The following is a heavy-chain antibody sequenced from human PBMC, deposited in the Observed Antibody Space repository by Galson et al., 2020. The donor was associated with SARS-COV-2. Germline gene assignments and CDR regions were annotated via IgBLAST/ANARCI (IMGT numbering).Heavy chain of an antibody. J-gene: IGHJ3*02. V-gene: IGHV3-33*01. CDR1: GFTFSDYG. CDR3: ARDPNLYCAYATCYDWFDAFDI. CDR2: IFYDGRYK. D-gene: IGHD2-2*01. Sequence: GESLKISCAASGFTFSDYGMHWVRQAPGKGLEWVAVIFYDGRYKYYADSVKGRFTISRDNSKNTLYLQMNSLRAEDTAVYYCARDPNLYCAYATCYDWFDAFDIWGQGTMVTVSS.